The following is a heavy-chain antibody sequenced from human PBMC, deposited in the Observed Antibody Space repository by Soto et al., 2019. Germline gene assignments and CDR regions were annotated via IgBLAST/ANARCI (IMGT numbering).Heavy chain of an antibody. J-gene: IGHJ5*02. D-gene: IGHD2-2*01. V-gene: IGHV5-51*01. CDR2: IYPGDSDT. CDR3: ARLPRYCSSTSCYWGGRFDP. CDR1: GYSFTSYW. Sequence: PGESLKISCKGSGYSFTSYWIGWVRQMPGKGLEWMGIIYPGDSDTRYSPSFQGQVTISADKSISTAYLQWSSLKASDTAMYYCARLPRYCSSTSCYWGGRFDPWGQGTLVTVSS.